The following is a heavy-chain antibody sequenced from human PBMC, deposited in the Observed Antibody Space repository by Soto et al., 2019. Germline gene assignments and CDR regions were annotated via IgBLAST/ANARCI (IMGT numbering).Heavy chain of an antibody. CDR2: INAGNGNT. Sequence: QVQLVQSGAEEKKPGASVKVSCKASGYTFTSYAMHWVRQAPGQRLEWMGWINAGNGNTKYSQKFQGRVTITRDTAASTAYMELSSLRSEDTAVYYCARDPSYYGMDVWGQGATVTVSS. V-gene: IGHV1-3*05. CDR1: GYTFTSYA. J-gene: IGHJ6*02. CDR3: ARDPSYYGMDV.